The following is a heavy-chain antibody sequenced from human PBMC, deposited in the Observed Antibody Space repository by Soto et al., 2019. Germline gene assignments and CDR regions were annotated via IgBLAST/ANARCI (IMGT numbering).Heavy chain of an antibody. CDR2: IYYSGST. D-gene: IGHD2-15*01. CDR3: ARDGLQSGYGMDV. J-gene: IGHJ6*02. V-gene: IGHV4-31*03. CDR1: GGSISSGGYY. Sequence: QVQLQESGPGLVKPSQTLSLTCTVSGGSISSGGYYWSWIRQHPGKGLEWIGYIYYSGSTYYNPSLKRRVTIPVDTSKNQFSLKLSSVTAADTAVYYCARDGLQSGYGMDVWGQGTTVTVSS.